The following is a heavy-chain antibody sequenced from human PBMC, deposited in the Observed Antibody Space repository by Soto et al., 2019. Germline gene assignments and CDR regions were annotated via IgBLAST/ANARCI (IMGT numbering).Heavy chain of an antibody. Sequence: SGGSLRLSCAASGLTVSSNYMNWVRQAPGKGLEWVSALYGGDNPEYAESVKGRFTISRDNAKNTLDLQMNRLRAEDTAVYYCASEYCGGDCAQADYYYYYGMDVWGQGTTVTVSS. J-gene: IGHJ6*02. CDR3: ASEYCGGDCAQADYYYYYGMDV. V-gene: IGHV3-53*05. CDR2: LYGGDNP. CDR1: GLTVSSNY. D-gene: IGHD2-21*02.